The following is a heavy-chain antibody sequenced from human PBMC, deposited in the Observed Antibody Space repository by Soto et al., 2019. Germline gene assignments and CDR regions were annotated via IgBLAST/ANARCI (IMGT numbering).Heavy chain of an antibody. CDR3: ARDDPHYDILTGYYIS. CDR2: IIPIFGTA. J-gene: IGHJ4*02. V-gene: IGHV1-69*01. Sequence: QVQLVQSGAEVKKPGSSVKVSCKASGGTFSSYAISWVRQAPGQGLEWMGGIIPIFGTANYAQKFQGRVTITADESSSTAYMELSSLRSEDTAVYYCARDDPHYDILTGYYISWGQGTLVTVSS. CDR1: GGTFSSYA. D-gene: IGHD3-9*01.